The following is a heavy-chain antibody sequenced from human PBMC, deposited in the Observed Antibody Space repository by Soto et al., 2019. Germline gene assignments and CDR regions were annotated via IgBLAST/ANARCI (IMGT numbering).Heavy chain of an antibody. CDR2: IWYDGSNK. CDR1: GFTFSSYG. V-gene: IGHV3-33*01. J-gene: IGHJ4*02. Sequence: GGSLRLSCAASGFTFSSYGMHWVRQAPGKGLEWVAVIWYDGSNKYYADSVKGRFTISRDNSKNTLYLQMNSLRAEDTAVYYCARDAGADDSSGYQQGYYFDYWGQGTLVTVSS. CDR3: ARDAGADDSSGYQQGYYFDY. D-gene: IGHD3-22*01.